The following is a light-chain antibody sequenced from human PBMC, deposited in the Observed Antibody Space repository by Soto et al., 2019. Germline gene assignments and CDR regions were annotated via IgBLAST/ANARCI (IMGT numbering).Light chain of an antibody. V-gene: IGLV1-47*02. CDR2: SNN. CDR3: AAWDDSLRGPV. CDR1: SPNIGTNY. J-gene: IGLJ2*01. Sequence: QLVLTQPPSASGTPGQRVTISCSGSSPNIGTNYVYWYQQLPGTAPKLLIYSNNQRPSGVPDRFSGSKSGTSASLAISGLRSEDEADYYCAAWDDSLRGPVFGGGTKLTVL.